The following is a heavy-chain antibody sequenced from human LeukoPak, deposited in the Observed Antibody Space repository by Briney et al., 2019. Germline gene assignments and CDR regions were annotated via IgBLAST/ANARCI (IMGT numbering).Heavy chain of an antibody. Sequence: SVKVSCKASGGTFSSYAISWVRQAPGQGLEWMGRIIPIFGTANYAQKFQGRATITTDESTSTAYMELSSLRSEDTAVYYCASLSPDTAMVTFPYAFDIWGQGTMVTVSS. CDR1: GGTFSSYA. CDR3: ASLSPDTAMVTFPYAFDI. D-gene: IGHD5-18*01. V-gene: IGHV1-69*05. J-gene: IGHJ3*02. CDR2: IIPIFGTA.